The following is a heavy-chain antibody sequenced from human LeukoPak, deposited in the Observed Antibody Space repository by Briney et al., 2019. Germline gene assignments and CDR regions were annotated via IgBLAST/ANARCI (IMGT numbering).Heavy chain of an antibody. CDR2: INHSGST. CDR1: GFTFSSYS. CDR3: ARLPGYDSSGQIDY. J-gene: IGHJ4*02. V-gene: IGHV4-34*01. Sequence: GSLRLSCAASGFTFSSYSMNWVRQPPGKGLEWIGEINHSGSTNYNPSLKSRVTISVDTSKNQFSLKLSSVTAADTAVYYCARLPGYDSSGQIDYWGQGTLVTVSS. D-gene: IGHD3-22*01.